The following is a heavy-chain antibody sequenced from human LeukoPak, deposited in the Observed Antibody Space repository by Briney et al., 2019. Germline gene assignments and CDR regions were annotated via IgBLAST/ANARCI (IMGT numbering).Heavy chain of an antibody. CDR2: ISSSGSTI. CDR1: GFTFSDYY. CDR3: ARDGSPEASINYFDT. D-gene: IGHD5-24*01. V-gene: IGHV3-11*04. J-gene: IGHJ5*02. Sequence: GGSLRLSCAASGFTFSDYYMSWIRQAPGKGLEWVSYISSSGSTIYYADSVKGRFTISRDNAKNSLYLEMNSLSADDTALYYCARDGSPEASINYFDTWGQGTPVTVSS.